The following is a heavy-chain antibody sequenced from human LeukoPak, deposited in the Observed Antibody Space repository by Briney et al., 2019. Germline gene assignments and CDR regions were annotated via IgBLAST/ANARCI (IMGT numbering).Heavy chain of an antibody. V-gene: IGHV3-11*01. D-gene: IGHD1-26*01. CDR3: ARDLDVGARGYYFDY. J-gene: IGHJ4*02. CDR1: GFTFSDYY. Sequence: GGSLRLSCAASGFTFSDYYMSWIRQAPGKGLERVSYISSSGSTIYYADSVKGRFTISRDNAKNSLYLQMNSLRAEDTAVYYCARDLDVGARGYYFDYWGQGTLVTVSS. CDR2: ISSSGSTI.